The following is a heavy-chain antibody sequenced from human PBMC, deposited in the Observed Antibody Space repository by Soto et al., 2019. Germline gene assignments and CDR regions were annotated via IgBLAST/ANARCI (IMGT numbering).Heavy chain of an antibody. CDR1: GLTFSSYA. Sequence: GGSLRLSCAASGLTFSSYAMSWVRQAPGKGLEWVSAISGSGGSTYYADSVKGQFTISRDNSKNTLYLQMNSLRAEDTAVYYCAKATSGYVLYYFDYWGQGTLVTVSS. J-gene: IGHJ4*02. D-gene: IGHD5-12*01. CDR3: AKATSGYVLYYFDY. V-gene: IGHV3-23*01. CDR2: ISGSGGST.